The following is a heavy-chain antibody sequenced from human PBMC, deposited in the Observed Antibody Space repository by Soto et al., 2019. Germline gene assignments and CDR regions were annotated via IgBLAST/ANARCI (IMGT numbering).Heavy chain of an antibody. V-gene: IGHV3-11*01. J-gene: IGHJ3*02. D-gene: IGHD6-25*01. CDR3: ARPPPGYSSDHDAFDI. CDR1: GFTFSDYY. Sequence: PGGSLRLSCAASGFTFSDYYMSWIRQAPGKGLEWVSYISSSGSTIYYADSVKGRFTISRDNAKNSLYLQMNSLRAEDTAVYYCARPPPGYSSDHDAFDIWGQGTMVTVSS. CDR2: ISSSGSTI.